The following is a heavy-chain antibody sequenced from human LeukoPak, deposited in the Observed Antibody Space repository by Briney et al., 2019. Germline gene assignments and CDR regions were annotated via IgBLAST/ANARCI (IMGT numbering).Heavy chain of an antibody. J-gene: IGHJ6*02. V-gene: IGHV4-59*01. Sequence: SETLSLTCTVSGGSISSYYWSWIRQPPGKGLEWIGYIYCSGSTNYNPSLKSRVTISVDTSKNQSSLKLSSVTAADTAVYYCARDNWNYGSSMDVWGQGTTVTVSS. CDR2: IYCSGST. CDR1: GGSISSYY. CDR3: ARDNWNYGSSMDV. D-gene: IGHD1-7*01.